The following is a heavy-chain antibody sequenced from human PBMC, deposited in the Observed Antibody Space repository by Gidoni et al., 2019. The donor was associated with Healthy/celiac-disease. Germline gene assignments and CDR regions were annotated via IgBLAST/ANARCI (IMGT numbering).Heavy chain of an antibody. D-gene: IGHD2-2*01. CDR1: GGSFSGYY. CDR3: ARAYCSSTSCSNNYFDY. CDR2: INHSGST. V-gene: IGHV4-34*01. Sequence: QVQLQQWGAGLLKPSETLSLTCAVYGGSFSGYYWSWILQPPGKGLEWIGEINHSGSTNYTPSLKIRVTISVDTSKNQFSLKLSSVTAADTAVYYCARAYCSSTSCSNNYFDYWGQGTLVTVSS. J-gene: IGHJ4*02.